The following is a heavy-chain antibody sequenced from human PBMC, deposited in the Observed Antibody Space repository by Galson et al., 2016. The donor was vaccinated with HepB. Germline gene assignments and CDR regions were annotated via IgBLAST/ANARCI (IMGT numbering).Heavy chain of an antibody. CDR3: AVDLEQRRRFDP. V-gene: IGHV1-69*13. CDR1: GGPFDYYA. J-gene: IGHJ5*02. D-gene: IGHD1/OR15-1a*01. CDR2: IIPIFGTA. Sequence: SVKVSCKASGGPFDYYAINWVRQAPGHGLEWMGGIIPIFGTANYAQRFQGRDTFTADESTTTAYMELSSLRSEDTAVYDGAVDLEQRRRFDPWGRGTLVTVS.